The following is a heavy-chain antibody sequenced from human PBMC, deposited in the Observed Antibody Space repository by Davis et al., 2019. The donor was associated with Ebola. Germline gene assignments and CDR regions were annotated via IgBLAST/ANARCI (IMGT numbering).Heavy chain of an antibody. CDR2: IYYSGST. J-gene: IGHJ5*02. CDR3: ARVMEITMVQGVTNWFDP. D-gene: IGHD3-10*01. CDR1: GSISSYY. Sequence: MPSETLSLTCTVSGSISSYYWSWIRQPPGKGLEWIGYIYYSGSTNYNPSLKSRVTISVDTSKNQFSLKLSSVTAADTAVYYCARVMEITMVQGVTNWFDPWGQGTLVTVSS. V-gene: IGHV4-59*01.